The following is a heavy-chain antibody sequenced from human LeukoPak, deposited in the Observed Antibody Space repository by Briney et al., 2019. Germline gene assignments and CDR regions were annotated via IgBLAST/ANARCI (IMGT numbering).Heavy chain of an antibody. CDR3: ARYKGVVTPRDAFDI. D-gene: IGHD4-23*01. V-gene: IGHV4-59*01. J-gene: IGHJ3*02. CDR1: GGSIRSYY. CDR2: IYYSGST. Sequence: SETLSLTCTVSGGSIRSYYWSWIRQPPGKGLEWIAYIYYSGSTNYNPSLKSRVTISVDTSKNQFSLKLSSVTAADTAVYYCARYKGVVTPRDAFDIWGQGTMVTVSS.